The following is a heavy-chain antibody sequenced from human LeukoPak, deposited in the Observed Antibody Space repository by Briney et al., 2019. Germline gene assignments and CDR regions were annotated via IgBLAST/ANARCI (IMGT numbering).Heavy chain of an antibody. D-gene: IGHD3-10*01. Sequence: GSSVKVSCKASGGTLGNYAISWVRQAPGQGLEWMGGIIPLFGSADYAQKFQGRVTFTADESTSTAYMELSSLRPEDTAVYYCARDLLGSAISYSSGAWDYWGQGTLVTVSS. CDR2: IIPLFGSA. V-gene: IGHV1-69*01. CDR1: GGTLGNYA. J-gene: IGHJ4*02. CDR3: ARDLLGSAISYSSGAWDY.